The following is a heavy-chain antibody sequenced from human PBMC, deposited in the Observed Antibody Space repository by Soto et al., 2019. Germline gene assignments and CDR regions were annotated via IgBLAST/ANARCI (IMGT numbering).Heavy chain of an antibody. D-gene: IGHD6-13*01. J-gene: IGHJ6*02. CDR2: INHSGST. Sequence: SETLSLTCAVYGGSFSGYDWSWIRQPPGKGLEWIGEINHSGSTNYNPSLKSRVTISVDTSKNQFSLTLSSVTAADTAVYYCAKGGSWAYYYYYGMYVWGQGTTVTVSS. CDR1: GGSFSGYD. CDR3: AKGGSWAYYYYYGMYV. V-gene: IGHV4-34*01.